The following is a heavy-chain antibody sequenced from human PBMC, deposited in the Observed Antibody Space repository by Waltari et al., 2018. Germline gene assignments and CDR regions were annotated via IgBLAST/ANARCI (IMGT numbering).Heavy chain of an antibody. Sequence: QVQLQESGPGLVKPSETLSLTCTVSGGSISSYYWSWIRQPPGKGLEWIGYIYYSGSTTYNPSLKSRVTISVDTYKNQFSLKLSSVTAADTAVYYCARDRPAYCGGDCYGNAFDIWGQGTMVTVSS. CDR1: GGSISSYY. V-gene: IGHV4-59*01. CDR3: ARDRPAYCGGDCYGNAFDI. J-gene: IGHJ3*02. CDR2: IYYSGST. D-gene: IGHD2-21*02.